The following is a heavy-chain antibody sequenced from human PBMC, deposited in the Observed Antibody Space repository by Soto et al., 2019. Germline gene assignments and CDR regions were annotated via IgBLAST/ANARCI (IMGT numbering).Heavy chain of an antibody. Sequence: SETLSLTCTVSGGSVSSGSYYWSWIRQPPGKGLEWIGYIYYSGSTNYNPALKSRVTISVDTSKNQFSLKLSSVTAGDAAVYYFSREYCGGGCYFDYWGQGTLVTVSS. CDR3: SREYCGGGCYFDY. D-gene: IGHD2-21*02. V-gene: IGHV4-61*01. J-gene: IGHJ4*02. CDR1: GGSVSSGSYY. CDR2: IYYSGST.